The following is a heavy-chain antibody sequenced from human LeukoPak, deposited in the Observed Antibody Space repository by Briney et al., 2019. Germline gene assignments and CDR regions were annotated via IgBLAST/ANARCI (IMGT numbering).Heavy chain of an antibody. CDR1: GFTFSSYW. CDR3: ARGSSAAFDI. J-gene: IGHJ3*02. V-gene: IGHV3-7*04. D-gene: IGHD6-6*01. CDR2: MNQYGSEK. Sequence: GGSLRLSCEASGFTFSSYWMSWVRQAPGKGLEWVANMNQYGSEKYYVDSVKGRFTISRDNAKNSLYLQMNSLRAEDTAVYYCARGSSAAFDIWGQGTVVTVSS.